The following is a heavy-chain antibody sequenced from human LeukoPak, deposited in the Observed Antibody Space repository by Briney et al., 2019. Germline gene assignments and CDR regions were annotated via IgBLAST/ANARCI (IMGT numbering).Heavy chain of an antibody. CDR2: IYYTGTT. D-gene: IGHD6-6*01. V-gene: IGHV4-59*11. CDR1: GGSISSHY. J-gene: IGHJ4*02. CDR3: ARAYSSSSGRPFDH. Sequence: PSETLSLTCSVSGGSISSHYWSWIRQPPGKELEWIGYIYYTGTTNYKPSLKSRVTISVDTSKNQFSLNLTSVTAADTAVYYCARAYSSSSGRPFDHWGQGTLVTVSS.